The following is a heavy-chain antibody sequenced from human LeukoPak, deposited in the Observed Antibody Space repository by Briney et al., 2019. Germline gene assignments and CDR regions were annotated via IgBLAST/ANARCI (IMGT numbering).Heavy chain of an antibody. CDR3: ARQMQSHGNFDS. Sequence: GGSLRLSCAASGFTVSSYAMHWVRQRIGKGLEWVSALGIAGDTFYPGSVKGRFTISRGNARHSLYLQMTSLRAEDPAMYYCARQMQSHGNFDSWGPGTLVTVSS. CDR1: GFTVSSYA. J-gene: IGHJ4*02. V-gene: IGHV3-13*01. CDR2: LGIAGDT. D-gene: IGHD1-26*01.